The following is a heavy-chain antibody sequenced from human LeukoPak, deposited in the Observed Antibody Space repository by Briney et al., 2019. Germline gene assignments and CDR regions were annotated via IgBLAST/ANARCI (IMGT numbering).Heavy chain of an antibody. J-gene: IGHJ4*02. Sequence: PSETLSLTCTVSGGSMSYYYWSWIRQPPGEGLEWIGYIYYSGDTNYSPSLKSRITLSVDTSKTQFSLKLRSVTAADTAVYYCARAGCSSTSCYEVDYWGQGTLVTVSS. V-gene: IGHV4-59*01. CDR2: IYYSGDT. CDR1: GGSMSYYY. D-gene: IGHD2-2*01. CDR3: ARAGCSSTSCYEVDY.